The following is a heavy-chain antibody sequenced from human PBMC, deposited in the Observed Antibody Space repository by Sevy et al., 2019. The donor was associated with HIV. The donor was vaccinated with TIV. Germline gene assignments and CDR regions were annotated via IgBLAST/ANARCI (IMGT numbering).Heavy chain of an antibody. CDR1: GFTFSSYA. CDR3: ANWGIAVAGNLGMDV. D-gene: IGHD6-19*01. Sequence: GGSLRLSCAASGFTFSSYAMSWVRQAPGKGLEWVSAISGSGGSTYYADSVKGRFTISRDNSKNTLYLQMNSLRAEDTAVYYCANWGIAVAGNLGMDVWGQGTTVTVSS. J-gene: IGHJ6*02. V-gene: IGHV3-23*01. CDR2: ISGSGGST.